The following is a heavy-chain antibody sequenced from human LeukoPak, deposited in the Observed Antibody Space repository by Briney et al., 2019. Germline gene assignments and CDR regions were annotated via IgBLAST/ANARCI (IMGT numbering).Heavy chain of an antibody. V-gene: IGHV4-4*07. D-gene: IGHD2-15*01. Sequence: SETLSLTCTVSGGSISSYYWSWIRQPAGKGLEWIGRIYTSGSTNYNPSLKSRVTMSVDTSKNQLSLKLSTVTAADTAVYYCARDILVLAFDIWGQGTMVTVSS. CDR2: IYTSGST. CDR3: ARDILVLAFDI. J-gene: IGHJ3*02. CDR1: GGSISSYY.